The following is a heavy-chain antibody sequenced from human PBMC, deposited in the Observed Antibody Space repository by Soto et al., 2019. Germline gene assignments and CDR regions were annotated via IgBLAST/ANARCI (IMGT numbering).Heavy chain of an antibody. CDR1: GGTFSSYT. D-gene: IGHD2-15*01. V-gene: IGHV1-69*02. J-gene: IGHJ3*02. CDR2: IIPILGIA. CDR3: GGAGCEHHDAFDI. Sequence: QVQLVQSGAEVKKPGSSVKVSCKASGGTFSSYTISWVRQAPGQGLEWMGRIIPILGIANYAQKFQGRVTITPDKTTSTAYMELSSLRSEDTAVYYCGGAGCEHHDAFDIWGQGTMVTVSS.